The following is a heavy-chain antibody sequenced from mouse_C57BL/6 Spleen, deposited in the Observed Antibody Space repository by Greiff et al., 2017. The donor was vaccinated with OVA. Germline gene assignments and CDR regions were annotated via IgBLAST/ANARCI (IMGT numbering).Heavy chain of an antibody. CDR2: IRNKANGYTT. CDR1: GFTFTDYY. CDR3: ASPSYDYGGAWFAY. V-gene: IGHV7-3*01. D-gene: IGHD2-4*01. J-gene: IGHJ3*01. Sequence: EVKLVESGGGLVQPGGSLSLSCAASGFTFTDYYMSWVRQPPGKALEWLGFIRNKANGYTTEYSASVKGRFTISRDNSQSILYLQMNALRAEDSATYYCASPSYDYGGAWFAYWGQGTLVTVSA.